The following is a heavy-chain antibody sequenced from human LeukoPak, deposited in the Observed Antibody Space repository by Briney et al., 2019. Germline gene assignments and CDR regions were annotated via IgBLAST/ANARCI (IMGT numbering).Heavy chain of an antibody. V-gene: IGHV3-11*01. D-gene: IGHD2-2*01. CDR3: AKGYCTSTSCYAVPFDY. CDR2: ISSSGSTI. CDR1: GFTFSDYY. Sequence: PGGSLGLSCAASGFTFSDYYMSWIRQAPGKGLEWVSYISSSGSTIYYADSVKGRFTISRDNSKNTLYLQMNSLRAEDAAVYYCAKGYCTSTSCYAVPFDYWGQGTLVTVSS. J-gene: IGHJ4*02.